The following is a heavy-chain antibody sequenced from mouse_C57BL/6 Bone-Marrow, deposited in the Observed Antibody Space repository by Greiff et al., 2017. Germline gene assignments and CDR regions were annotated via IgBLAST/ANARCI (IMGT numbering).Heavy chain of an antibody. CDR1: GYTFTSYW. CDR3: ARFPFITTVVGPMDY. D-gene: IGHD1-1*01. J-gene: IGHJ4*01. V-gene: IGHV1-59*01. Sequence: VQLQQPGAELVRPGTSVKLSCKASGYTFTSYWMHWVKQRPGQGLEWIGVIDPSNSYTNYNQKFKGKATLTVDTSSSTAYMQLSSLTSEDSAVYDCARFPFITTVVGPMDYWGQGTSVTVSS. CDR2: IDPSNSYT.